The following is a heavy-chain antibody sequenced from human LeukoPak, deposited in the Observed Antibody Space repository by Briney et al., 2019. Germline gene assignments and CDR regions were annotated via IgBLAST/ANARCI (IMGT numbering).Heavy chain of an antibody. CDR2: IIPIFGTA. V-gene: IGHV1-69*01. CDR1: GGTFSSYA. D-gene: IGHD3-10*01. Sequence: SVKVSCKASGGTFSSYAISWVRQAPGQGLEWMGGIIPIFGTANYAQKFQGRVTITADESTSTAYMELSSLRSEDTAVYYCARDLSGSYSGGYFDHWGQGTLVTVSS. CDR3: ARDLSGSYSGGYFDH. J-gene: IGHJ4*02.